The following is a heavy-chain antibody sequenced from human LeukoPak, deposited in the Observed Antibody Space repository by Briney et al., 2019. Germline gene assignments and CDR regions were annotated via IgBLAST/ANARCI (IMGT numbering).Heavy chain of an antibody. J-gene: IGHJ4*02. CDR2: ISSSGSTI. CDR1: GFTFSDYY. CDR3: ARGNDSSGYYPSGSFDY. Sequence: GGSLSLSCAASGFTFSDYYMSWIRQAPGKGLEWVSYISSSGSTIYYADSVKGRFTISRDNAKNSLYLQMNSLRAEDTAVYYCARGNDSSGYYPSGSFDYWGQGTLVTVSS. D-gene: IGHD3-22*01. V-gene: IGHV3-11*01.